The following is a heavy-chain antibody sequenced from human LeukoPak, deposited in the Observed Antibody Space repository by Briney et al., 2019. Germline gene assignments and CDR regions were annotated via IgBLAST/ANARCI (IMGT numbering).Heavy chain of an antibody. CDR1: GYTFTGYY. CDR2: INPNSGGT. J-gene: IGHJ4*02. D-gene: IGHD1-26*01. CDR3: AKVPPWEWELQYYFDY. Sequence: ASVKVSCKASGYTFTGYYMHWVRQAPGQGLEWMGWINPNSGGTNYAQKFQGRVTMTRDTSISTAYMELSRLRSDDTAVYYCAKVPPWEWELQYYFDYWGQGTLVTVSS. V-gene: IGHV1-2*02.